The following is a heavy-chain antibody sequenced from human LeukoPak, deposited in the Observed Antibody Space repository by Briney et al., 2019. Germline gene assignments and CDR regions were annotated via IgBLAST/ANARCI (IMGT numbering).Heavy chain of an antibody. CDR2: IYHSGST. CDR3: AGTLKPDYGDYWFDY. Sequence: SETLSLTCAVSGGSISSSNWWSWVRQPPGKGLEWIGEIYHSGSTNYNPSLKSRVTISVDKSKNQFSLKLSSVTAADTAVYYCAGTLKPDYGDYWFDYWGQGTLVTVSS. CDR1: GGSISSSNW. J-gene: IGHJ4*02. D-gene: IGHD4-17*01. V-gene: IGHV4-4*02.